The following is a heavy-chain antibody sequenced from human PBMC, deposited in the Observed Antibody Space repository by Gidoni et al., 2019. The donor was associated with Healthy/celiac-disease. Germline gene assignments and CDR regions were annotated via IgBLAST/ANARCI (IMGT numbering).Heavy chain of an antibody. CDR2: ISGSGGST. J-gene: IGHJ4*02. CDR1: GFTFSSYA. V-gene: IGHV3-23*01. CDR3: AKVSRRGYSYGMFDY. D-gene: IGHD5-18*01. Sequence: EVQLLESGGGLVQPGGALRLSWAASGFTFSSYAMSWVRQAPGKGLEWVSAISGSGGSTYYADSVKGRFTISRDNSKNTLYLQMNSLRAEDTAVYYCAKVSRRGYSYGMFDYWGQGTLVTVSS.